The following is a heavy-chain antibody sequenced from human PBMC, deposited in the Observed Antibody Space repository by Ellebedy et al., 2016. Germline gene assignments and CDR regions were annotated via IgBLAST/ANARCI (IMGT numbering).Heavy chain of an antibody. CDR3: ARLGSLAYYYYGMDV. CDR1: GFTFSSYG. D-gene: IGHD3-16*01. J-gene: IGHJ6*02. CDR2: ISYDGSNK. V-gene: IGHV3-30*03. Sequence: GGSLRLSCAASGFTFSSYGMHWVRQAPGKGLEWVAVISYDGSNKYYADSVKGRFTISRDNSKNTLYLQMNSLRDEDTAVYYCARLGSLAYYYYGMDVWGQGTTVTVSS.